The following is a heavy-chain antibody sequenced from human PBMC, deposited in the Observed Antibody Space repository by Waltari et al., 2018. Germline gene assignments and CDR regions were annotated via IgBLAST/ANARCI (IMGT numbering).Heavy chain of an antibody. CDR1: GGSFSGYY. Sequence: QVQLQQWGAGLLKPSETLSLTCAVYGGSFSGYYWSWIRQPPGKGLEWIGYMYYTGRVNFTPSFRSRITMSVDTSKNLFFLKLSSVTAADTAVYYCARAHSSSWYEYFDYWGQGTLVTVSS. CDR2: MYYTGRV. CDR3: ARAHSSSWYEYFDY. D-gene: IGHD6-13*01. V-gene: IGHV4-34*01. J-gene: IGHJ4*02.